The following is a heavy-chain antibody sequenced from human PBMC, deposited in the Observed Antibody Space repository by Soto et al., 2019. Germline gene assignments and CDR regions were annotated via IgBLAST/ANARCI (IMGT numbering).Heavy chain of an antibody. D-gene: IGHD3-3*01. CDR3: ARDRSASYDFWSGDDY. CDR2: IKQDGSEK. J-gene: IGHJ4*02. V-gene: IGHV3-7*03. CDR1: GITFSSYW. Sequence: EVQLVESGGGLVQPGGSLRLSCAASGITFSSYWMSWVRQAPGKGLEWVANIKQDGSEKYYVDSVKGRFTISRDNAKNSLYLQMNRLRAEDTAVYYCARDRSASYDFWSGDDYWGQGTLVTVSS.